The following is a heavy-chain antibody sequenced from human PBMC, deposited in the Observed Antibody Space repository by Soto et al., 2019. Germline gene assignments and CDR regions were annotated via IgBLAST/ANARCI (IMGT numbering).Heavy chain of an antibody. CDR2: IYHSGST. CDR1: GGSISSGGYS. D-gene: IGHD6-13*01. CDR3: ARGSIAEARTKTGGWFDT. Sequence: SETLSLTCAVSGGSISSGGYSWSWIRQPPGKGLEWIGYIYHSGSTYYNPSLKSRVTISVDRSENQFSLKLSSVTAADTAVYYCARGSIAEARTKTGGWFDTWGQGTLVTVSS. J-gene: IGHJ5*02. V-gene: IGHV4-30-2*01.